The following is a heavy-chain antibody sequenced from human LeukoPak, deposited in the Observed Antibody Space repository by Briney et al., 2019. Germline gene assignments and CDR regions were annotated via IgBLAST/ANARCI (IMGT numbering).Heavy chain of an antibody. V-gene: IGHV5-51*01. CDR1: GSRFTSYW. Sequence: GGSLKISFKGSGSRFTSYWIGWVRPMPGKGLEWMGIIYPGDSNTRYSPSFQGQVTISADKSISTAYLQWSSLKASDTAMYYCARYDSSGYYSDYWGQGTLVTVSS. D-gene: IGHD3-22*01. CDR3: ARYDSSGYYSDY. CDR2: IYPGDSNT. J-gene: IGHJ4*02.